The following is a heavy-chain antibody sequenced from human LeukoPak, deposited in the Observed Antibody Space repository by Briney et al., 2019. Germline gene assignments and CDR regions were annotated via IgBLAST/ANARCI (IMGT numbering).Heavy chain of an antibody. CDR2: ISSSSSYI. D-gene: IGHD3-10*01. V-gene: IGHV3-21*04. J-gene: IGHJ4*02. Sequence: PGGSLRLSCAASGFTFSSYSMNWVRQAPGKGLEWVSFISSSSSYIYYADSLKGRFTISRDNSKNTLYLQVNSLRAEDTAVYYCARDQGFGELFEFDYWGQGTLVTVSS. CDR1: GFTFSSYS. CDR3: ARDQGFGELFEFDY.